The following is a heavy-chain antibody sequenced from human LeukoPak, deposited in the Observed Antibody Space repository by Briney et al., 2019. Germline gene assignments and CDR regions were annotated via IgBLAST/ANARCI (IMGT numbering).Heavy chain of an antibody. Sequence: GGSLRLSCAASGFIVSSSHMPWVRQAPGKGLECVSVIYSGGTTHYADSVKGRFTISRDDSKNTLYLQMNSLRAEDTAVYYCAKDLMVRSTDALDIWGQGTMVTVSS. J-gene: IGHJ3*02. CDR3: AKDLMVRSTDALDI. D-gene: IGHD2-8*01. V-gene: IGHV3-53*05. CDR2: IYSGGTT. CDR1: GFIVSSSH.